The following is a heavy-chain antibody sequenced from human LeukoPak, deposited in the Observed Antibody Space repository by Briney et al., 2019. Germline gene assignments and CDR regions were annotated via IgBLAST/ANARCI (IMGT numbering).Heavy chain of an antibody. CDR3: ARDGPAQMVDFDY. V-gene: IGHV1-2*02. J-gene: IGHJ4*02. CDR1: GYTFTGSGWY. CDR2: LHPNNGAT. D-gene: IGHD3-10*01. Sequence: ASVKVSCKASGYTFTGSGWYLYWLRQAPGQGLECVGWLHPNNGATGYAQKFQGRVAMTTDTTISTAYMELSRLRPDDTAIYYCARDGPAQMVDFDYWGQGTLVTVSS.